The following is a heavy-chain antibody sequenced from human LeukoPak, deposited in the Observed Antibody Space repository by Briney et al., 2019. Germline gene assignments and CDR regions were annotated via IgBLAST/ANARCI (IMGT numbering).Heavy chain of an antibody. CDR2: INWNGGST. D-gene: IGHD6-19*01. CDR1: GFIFDDYG. CDR3: AKSGYSSGWLDAFDI. Sequence: GGSLRLSCAASGFIFDDYGMSRVRQAPGKGLEWVSGINWNGGSTGYADSVKGRFTISRDNAKNYLYLQMNSLRAEDTALYYCAKSGYSSGWLDAFDIWGQGTMVTVSS. J-gene: IGHJ3*02. V-gene: IGHV3-20*04.